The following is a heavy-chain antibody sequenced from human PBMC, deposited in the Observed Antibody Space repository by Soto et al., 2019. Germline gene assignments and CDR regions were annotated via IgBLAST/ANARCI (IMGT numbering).Heavy chain of an antibody. J-gene: IGHJ6*02. Sequence: QVQLQESGPGLVKPSQTLSLTCTVSGGSISSGGYYWSWIRQHPGKGLEWIGYIYYSGRTYYNPSLKSPVTISVDTSKNQCSLKLSSVTAADTAVYYCARSIVGGTKWKPMDVWGQGTTVTVSS. CDR1: GGSISSGGYY. CDR3: ARSIVGGTKWKPMDV. D-gene: IGHD1-26*01. V-gene: IGHV4-31*01. CDR2: IYYSGRT.